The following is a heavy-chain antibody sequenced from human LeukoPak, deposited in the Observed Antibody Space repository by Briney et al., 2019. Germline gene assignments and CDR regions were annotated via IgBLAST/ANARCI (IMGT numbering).Heavy chain of an antibody. V-gene: IGHV4-39*01. CDR3: ASLPSGGWYPGVFDY. CDR2: IYYSGST. D-gene: IGHD6-19*01. J-gene: IGHJ4*02. Sequence: SETLSLTCTVSGGSISSSSYYWGWIRQPPGKGLEWIGSIYYSGSTYYNPSLKSRVTISVDTSKNQFSLKLSSVPAADTAVYYCASLPSGGWYPGVFDYWGQGTLVTVSS. CDR1: GGSISSSSYY.